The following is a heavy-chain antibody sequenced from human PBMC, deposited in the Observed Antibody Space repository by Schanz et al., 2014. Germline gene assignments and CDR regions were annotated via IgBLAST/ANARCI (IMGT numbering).Heavy chain of an antibody. V-gene: IGHV1-46*03. CDR3: ARDGVDAAAGGNY. CDR2: INPSGGST. Sequence: QVQLVHSGAEVKKPGSSMKVSCKASGGTFSTYPINWLRQAPGQGLEWMGIINPSGGSTRYGQKFQGRITVTTDTSTSTVYLELSSLRSEDTAVYYCARDGVDAAAGGNYWGQGTLVTVSS. D-gene: IGHD6-13*01. CDR1: GGTFSTYP. J-gene: IGHJ4*02.